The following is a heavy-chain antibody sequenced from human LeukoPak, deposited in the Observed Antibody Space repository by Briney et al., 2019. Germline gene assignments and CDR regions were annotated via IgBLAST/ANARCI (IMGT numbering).Heavy chain of an antibody. Sequence: SVKVSCKASGGTFSSYAISWVRQAPGQGLEWMGGIIPIFGTANYAPKFQGRVTITTDESTSTAYMELSSLRSEDTAVYYCASFRWNYAPGYFDYWGQGTLVTVSS. CDR2: IIPIFGTA. D-gene: IGHD1-7*01. CDR3: ASFRWNYAPGYFDY. CDR1: GGTFSSYA. V-gene: IGHV1-69*05. J-gene: IGHJ4*02.